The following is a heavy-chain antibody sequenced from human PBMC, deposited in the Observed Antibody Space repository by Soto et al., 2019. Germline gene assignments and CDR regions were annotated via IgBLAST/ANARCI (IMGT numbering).Heavy chain of an antibody. CDR3: ARDSCVLLWFGEFQNHFDY. CDR1: GFTFSSYA. CDR2: ISYDGSNK. D-gene: IGHD3-10*01. V-gene: IGHV3-30-3*01. Sequence: QVQLVESGGGVVQPGRSLRLSCAASGFTFSSYAMHWVRQAPGKGLEWVAVISYDGSNKYYADSVKGRFTISRDNSQNTLYLQMNSLRAEDTAVYYCARDSCVLLWFGEFQNHFDYLGQGTLVTVSS. J-gene: IGHJ4*02.